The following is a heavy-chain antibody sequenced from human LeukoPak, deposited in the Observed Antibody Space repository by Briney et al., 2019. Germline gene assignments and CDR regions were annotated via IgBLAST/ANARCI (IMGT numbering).Heavy chain of an antibody. CDR2: ISYDGSNK. V-gene: IGHV3-30*18. Sequence: GGSLRLSCAASGFTFSSYGMHWVRQAPGKGLEWVAVISYDGSNKYYADSVKGRFTISRDNSKNTLYLQMNSLRAEDTAVYYCAKDRGKQWLVRSFDPWGQGTLVTVSS. J-gene: IGHJ5*02. D-gene: IGHD6-19*01. CDR3: AKDRGKQWLVRSFDP. CDR1: GFTFSSYG.